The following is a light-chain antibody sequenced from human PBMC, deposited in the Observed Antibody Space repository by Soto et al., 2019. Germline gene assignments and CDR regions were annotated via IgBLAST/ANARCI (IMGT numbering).Light chain of an antibody. CDR3: QQRSNWLIT. V-gene: IGKV3-11*01. J-gene: IGKJ5*01. Sequence: EIVLTQSPATLSLPPGERANLSCRASQSVSSYLAWYQQKPGQAPRLLIYDASNRATGIPARFSGSGSGTDFTLTISSLEPEDFAVYYCQQRSNWLITFGQGTRLEIK. CDR1: QSVSSY. CDR2: DAS.